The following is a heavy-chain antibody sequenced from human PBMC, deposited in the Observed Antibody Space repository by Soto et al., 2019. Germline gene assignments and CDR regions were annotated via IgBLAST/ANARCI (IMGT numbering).Heavy chain of an antibody. V-gene: IGHV3-48*02. CDR2: ISSSSSTI. D-gene: IGHD2-2*01. J-gene: IGHJ6*02. Sequence: GSLRLAGAASGFTVSSYSMNWVRQAPGKGLEWVSYISSSSSTIYYADSVKGRFTISRDSAKNSLYLQMNSLRDEDTAVYYCAREGGYCSSTSCFGDYYYGMDVWGQGTTVTVSS. CDR1: GFTVSSYS. CDR3: AREGGYCSSTSCFGDYYYGMDV.